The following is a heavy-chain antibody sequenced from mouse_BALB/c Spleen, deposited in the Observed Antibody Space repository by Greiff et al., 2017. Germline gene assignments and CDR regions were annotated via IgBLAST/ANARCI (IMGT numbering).Heavy chain of an antibody. CDR3: AREYGNSYYAMDY. CDR1: GFSLTSYG. D-gene: IGHD2-10*02. V-gene: IGHV2-9*02. Sequence: QVQLKESGPGLVAPSQSLSITCTVSGFSLTSYGVHWVRQPPGKGLEWLGVIWAGGSTNYNSALMSRLSISKDNSKSQVFLKMNSLQTDDTAMYYCAREYGNSYYAMDYWGQGTSVTVSS. CDR2: IWAGGST. J-gene: IGHJ4*01.